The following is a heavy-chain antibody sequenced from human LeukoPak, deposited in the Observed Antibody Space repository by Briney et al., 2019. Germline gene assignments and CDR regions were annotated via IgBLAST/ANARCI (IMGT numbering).Heavy chain of an antibody. Sequence: PSETLSLTCAVSGGSISSSNWWSWVRQPPGKGLEWIGEIYHSGSTNYNPSLKSRVTISVDKSKNQFSLKLSSVTAADTAVYYCARVVLWFGEFRAFDIWGQGTMVTVSS. CDR3: ARVVLWFGEFRAFDI. V-gene: IGHV4-4*02. D-gene: IGHD3-10*01. CDR2: IYHSGST. J-gene: IGHJ3*02. CDR1: GGSISSSNW.